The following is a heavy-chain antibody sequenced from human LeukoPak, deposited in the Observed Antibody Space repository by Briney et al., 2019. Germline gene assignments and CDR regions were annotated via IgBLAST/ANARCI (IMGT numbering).Heavy chain of an antibody. Sequence: SETLSLTCTVSGSISGYYWSWIRQPPGKGLEWIGYIYTSGSTNYNPSLKSRVTISVDTSKNQFSLKLSSVTAADTAVYYCARHRGVAARPGAFDIWGQGTMVAVSS. CDR3: ARHRGVAARPGAFDI. J-gene: IGHJ3*02. V-gene: IGHV4-4*09. D-gene: IGHD6-6*01. CDR1: GSISGYY. CDR2: IYTSGST.